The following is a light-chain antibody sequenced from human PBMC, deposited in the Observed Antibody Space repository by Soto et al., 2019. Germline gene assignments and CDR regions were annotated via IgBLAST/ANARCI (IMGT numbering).Light chain of an antibody. V-gene: IGLV1-40*01. Sequence: QAVVTQPPSVSGAPGQRVTISCTGSSSNIGAGYDVHWYQQLPGTAPKLLIYGNSNRPSGVPDRFSGSKSGTSASLAITGLQAEDEADYYCQSYDSSLSGYVFGTATQLTVL. CDR2: GNS. J-gene: IGLJ1*01. CDR1: SSNIGAGYD. CDR3: QSYDSSLSGYV.